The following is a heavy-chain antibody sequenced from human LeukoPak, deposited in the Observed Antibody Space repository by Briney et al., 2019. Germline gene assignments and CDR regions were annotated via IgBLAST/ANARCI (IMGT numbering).Heavy chain of an antibody. J-gene: IGHJ4*02. D-gene: IGHD3-3*01. V-gene: IGHV3-49*04. CDR2: IRSKIHGGTT. CDR1: GFTFGDYA. Sequence: GGSLRLSCTTSGFTFGDYAMSWVRQAPGKGLEWVGFIRSKIHGGTTGYAASVRGRFTVSRDDSKSIAYLQMDSLKTEDTAVYYCTRDRLGDDFRSGYYEDYWGQGTLVTVSS. CDR3: TRDRLGDDFRSGYYEDY.